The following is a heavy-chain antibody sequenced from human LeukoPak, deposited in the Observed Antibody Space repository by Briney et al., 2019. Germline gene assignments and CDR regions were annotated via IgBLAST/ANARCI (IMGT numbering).Heavy chain of an antibody. J-gene: IGHJ4*02. Sequence: ASVKVSCKASGYTFTSYGISWVRQAPGQGLEWMGWINTNTGNPTYAQGFTGRFVFSLDTSVSTAYLQISSLKAEDTAVYYCARVKTGDITPFDYWGQGTLVTVSS. CDR3: ARVKTGDITPFDY. D-gene: IGHD7-27*01. CDR2: INTNTGNP. CDR1: GYTFTSYG. V-gene: IGHV7-4-1*02.